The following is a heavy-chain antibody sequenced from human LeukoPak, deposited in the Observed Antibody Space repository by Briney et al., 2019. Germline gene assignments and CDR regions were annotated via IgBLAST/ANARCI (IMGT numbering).Heavy chain of an antibody. D-gene: IGHD3-16*01. CDR2: IYYSGST. J-gene: IGHJ3*02. CDR1: GGSISSGDYY. CDR3: AKVGPWDYDYVWGSYVSAFDI. V-gene: IGHV4-30-4*08. Sequence: SETLSRTCTVSGGSISSGDYYWSWIRQPPGKGLEWIGCIYYSGSTYYNPSLKSRVTISVDTSKNQFSLKLSSVTAADTAVYYCAKVGPWDYDYVWGSYVSAFDIWGQGIMVTVSS.